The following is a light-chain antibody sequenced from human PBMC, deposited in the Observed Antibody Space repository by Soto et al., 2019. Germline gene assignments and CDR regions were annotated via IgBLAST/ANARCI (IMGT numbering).Light chain of an antibody. CDR1: SSDVDGYNY. Sequence: QYALTQPASVSGSPGQSITISCTGTSSDVDGYNYVSWYQQHPGKAPKLMIYEVSNRPSGVSNRFSGSKSGNTASLTISGLQAEDEADYYCSSYTSSNTLVFGGGTKLTVL. CDR3: SSYTSSNTLV. J-gene: IGLJ3*02. CDR2: EVS. V-gene: IGLV2-14*01.